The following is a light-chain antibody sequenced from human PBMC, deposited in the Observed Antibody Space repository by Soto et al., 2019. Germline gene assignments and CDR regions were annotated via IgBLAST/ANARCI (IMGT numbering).Light chain of an antibody. CDR3: QQYNSYWGT. CDR1: QSISTC. J-gene: IGKJ1*01. V-gene: IGKV1-5*01. Sequence: DIQMTQSPSTLSASVGDRVTIPCRASQSISTCFYWYQQKPGTVPKVLIYDASRLESGVPSRFSGSGSGTEFTLTISSLQPADFATYYCQQYNSYWGTFGQGTKVDIK. CDR2: DAS.